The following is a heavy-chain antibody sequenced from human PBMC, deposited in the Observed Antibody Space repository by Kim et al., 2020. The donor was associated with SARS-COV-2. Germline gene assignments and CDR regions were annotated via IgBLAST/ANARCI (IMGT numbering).Heavy chain of an antibody. J-gene: IGHJ4*02. CDR2: IYYSGST. V-gene: IGHV4-59*01. D-gene: IGHD6-13*01. CDR3: ATLTGYSSSWYLDY. CDR1: GGSISSYY. Sequence: SETLSLTCTVSGGSISSYYWSWIRQPPGKGLEWIGYIYYSGSTNYNPSLKSRVTISVDTSKNQFSLKLSSVTAADTAVYYCATLTGYSSSWYLDYWGQGTLVTVSS.